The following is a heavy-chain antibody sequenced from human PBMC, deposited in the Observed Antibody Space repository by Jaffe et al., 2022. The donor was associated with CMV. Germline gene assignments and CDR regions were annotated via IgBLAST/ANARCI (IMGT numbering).Heavy chain of an antibody. CDR3: TRDPYSSGWYPFDY. J-gene: IGHJ4*02. D-gene: IGHD6-19*01. Sequence: EVQLVESGGGLVKPGRSLRLSCTASGFTFGDYAMSWFRQAPGKGLEWVGFIRSKAYGGTTEYAASVKGRFTISRDDSKSIAYLQMNSLKTEDTAVYYCTRDPYSSGWYPFDYWGQGTLVTVSS. V-gene: IGHV3-49*05. CDR1: GFTFGDYA. CDR2: IRSKAYGGTT.